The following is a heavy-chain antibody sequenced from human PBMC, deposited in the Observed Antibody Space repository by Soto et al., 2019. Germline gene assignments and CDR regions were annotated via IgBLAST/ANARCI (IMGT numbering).Heavy chain of an antibody. Sequence: QVQLQQWGAGLLKPSETLSLSCAVYGGSFSAYHWSWIRQPPGKGLEWIGEINHSGGANYNPSLESRFTISLDTSRNQFARQLTSVTAADTAVYYCARERRVVGGYSSSWYDYFDYWGQGDLVTVSS. D-gene: IGHD6-13*01. CDR3: ARERRVVGGYSSSWYDYFDY. CDR1: GGSFSAYH. V-gene: IGHV4-34*01. J-gene: IGHJ4*02. CDR2: INHSGGA.